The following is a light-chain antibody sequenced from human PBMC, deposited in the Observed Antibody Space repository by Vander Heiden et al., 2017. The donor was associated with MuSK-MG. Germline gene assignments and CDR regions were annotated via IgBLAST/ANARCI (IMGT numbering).Light chain of an antibody. CDR1: NIGRYS. CDR3: QVWDSSSDHPYV. CDR2: NDS. Sequence: HVLTQPPSGSVAPGETATITWGDTNIGRYSVYWYQKRPGQAPVMVLYNDSDRPSGIPERFSGSNFGNTATLTIRRVEAGDEADYYCQVWDSSSDHPYVFGTGTKDTVL. V-gene: IGLV3-21*02. J-gene: IGLJ1*01.